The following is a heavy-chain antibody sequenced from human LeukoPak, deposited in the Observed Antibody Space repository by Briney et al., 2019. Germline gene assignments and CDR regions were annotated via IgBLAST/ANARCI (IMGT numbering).Heavy chain of an antibody. CDR1: GGSISSSNW. V-gene: IGHV4-4*02. J-gene: IGHJ4*02. CDR3: ARISEIAAAGVDY. CDR2: IYHSGST. Sequence: SGTLSLTCAVSGGSISSSNWWSWVRQPPGKGLEWIREIYHSGSTNYNPSLKSRVTISVDKSKNQFSLKLSSVTAADTAVYYCARISEIAAAGVDYWGQGTLVTVSS. D-gene: IGHD6-13*01.